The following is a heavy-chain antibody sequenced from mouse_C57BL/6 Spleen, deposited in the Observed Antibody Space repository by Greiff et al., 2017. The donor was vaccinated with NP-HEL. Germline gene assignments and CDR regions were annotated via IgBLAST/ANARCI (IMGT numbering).Heavy chain of an antibody. V-gene: IGHV3-6*01. J-gene: IGHJ3*01. CDR3: ADGYN. Sequence: VQLKQSGPGLVKPSQSLSLTCSVTGYSITSGYYWNWIRQFPGNKLEWMGYISYDGSNNYNPSLKNRISITRDTSKNQFFLKLNSVTTEDTATYYCADGYNWGQGTLVTVSA. CDR1: GYSITSGYY. D-gene: IGHD1-2*01. CDR2: ISYDGSN.